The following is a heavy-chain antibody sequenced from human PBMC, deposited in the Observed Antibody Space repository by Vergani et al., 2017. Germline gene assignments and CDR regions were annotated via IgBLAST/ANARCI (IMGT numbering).Heavy chain of an antibody. V-gene: IGHV7-4-1*02. J-gene: IGHJ4*02. Sequence: QVQLVQSGAEVKKPGSSVKVSCKASGGTFSSYAISWVRQAPGQGLEWMGWINTNTGNPTYAQGFTGRFVFSLDTSVSTAYLQISSLKAEDTAVYYCARDAVPYYYGSGSYTPFDYWGQGTLVTVSS. D-gene: IGHD3-10*01. CDR3: ARDAVPYYYGSGSYTPFDY. CDR1: GGTFSSYA. CDR2: INTNTGNP.